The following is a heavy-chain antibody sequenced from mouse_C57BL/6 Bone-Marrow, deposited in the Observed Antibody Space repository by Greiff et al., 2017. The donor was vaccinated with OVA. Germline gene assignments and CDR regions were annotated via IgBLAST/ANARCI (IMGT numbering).Heavy chain of an antibody. J-gene: IGHJ4*01. CDR2: ISYSGST. V-gene: IGHV3-1*01. CDR3: ARGYYGSSYVDGYYAMDY. CDR1: GYSITSGYD. D-gene: IGHD1-1*01. Sequence: EVQLQQSGPGMVKPSQSLSLTCTVTGYSITSGYDWHWIRHLPGNKLEWMGYISYSGSTNYNPSLKSRITITHDTSKNHFFMKLNSVTTEDTATYYCARGYYGSSYVDGYYAMDYWGQGPSVTVSS.